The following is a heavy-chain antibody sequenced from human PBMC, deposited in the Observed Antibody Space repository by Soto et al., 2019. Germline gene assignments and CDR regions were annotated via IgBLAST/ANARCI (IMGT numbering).Heavy chain of an antibody. Sequence: QVQLVQSGAEVKKPGASVKVSCTVSGYTLTELSMHWVRQAPGKGLEWMGGFDPEDGETIYAQKFQGRVTMTEDTSTDTAYMELSSLRSEDTAVYYCATGSRAYGQLVPELWGYWGQGTLVTVSS. CDR3: ATGSRAYGQLVPELWGY. J-gene: IGHJ4*02. CDR1: GYTLTELS. CDR2: FDPEDGET. D-gene: IGHD6-6*01. V-gene: IGHV1-24*01.